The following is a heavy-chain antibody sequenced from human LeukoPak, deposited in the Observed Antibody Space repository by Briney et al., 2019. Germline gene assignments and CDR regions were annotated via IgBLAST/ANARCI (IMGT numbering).Heavy chain of an antibody. CDR3: ARPVIYESWAFDI. Sequence: GESLKISCKGSGYSFTSYWIGWVRQLPGKGLGWVGIIYPGDSDTRYSPSFQGQVTISADKSISTAYLQWSSLKASDTAMYYCARPVIYESWAFDIWGQGTMVTVSS. D-gene: IGHD2-21*01. J-gene: IGHJ3*02. V-gene: IGHV5-51*01. CDR1: GYSFTSYW. CDR2: IYPGDSDT.